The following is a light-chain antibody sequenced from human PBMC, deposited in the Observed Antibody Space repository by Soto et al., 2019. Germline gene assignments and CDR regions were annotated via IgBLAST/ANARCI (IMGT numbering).Light chain of an antibody. V-gene: IGKV3-15*01. Sequence: EIVMTQSPATLSVSPGERATLSCRASQSVSSNLAWYQQKPGQAPRLLIYGASTRDTGIPVRFSGSGSGTEFTLTISSLQSEDFAVYYCQHYNNWPRTFGQGTKVEIK. CDR3: QHYNNWPRT. CDR1: QSVSSN. CDR2: GAS. J-gene: IGKJ1*01.